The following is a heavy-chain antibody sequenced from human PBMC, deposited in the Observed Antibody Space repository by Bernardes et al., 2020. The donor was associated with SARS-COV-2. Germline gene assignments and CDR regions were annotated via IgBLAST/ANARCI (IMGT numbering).Heavy chain of an antibody. CDR1: GYMFSNYN. V-gene: IGHV1-3*01. J-gene: IGHJ4*02. D-gene: IGHD5-18*01. CDR3: VRLILDTALVPSDY. Sequence: ASVKVSCKASGYMFSNYNMHWVRQAPGQRLEWMGWIYGGNGNTKYSEKFQDRVTITRDTSASTAYMELSSLRFEDTAVYYCVRLILDTALVPSDYWGQGTLVTVSS. CDR2: IYGGNGNT.